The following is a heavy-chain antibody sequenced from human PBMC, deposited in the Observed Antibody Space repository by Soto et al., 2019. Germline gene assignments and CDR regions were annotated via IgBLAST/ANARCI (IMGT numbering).Heavy chain of an antibody. CDR3: VTSLNYDFWRDGGRHYYFDS. CDR2: IYHGGST. J-gene: IGHJ4*02. V-gene: IGHV4-4*02. CDR1: RGSISASFW. D-gene: IGHD3-3*01. Sequence: QVQLQESGPGLVKPSGTLSLTCGVSRGSISASFWWTWVRQSPGKGLEWIGLIYHGGSTNYNPSLRSRVTISIDESKNHFSLRLTSVTAADTAVYYCVTSLNYDFWRDGGRHYYFDSWGQGILVTVSS.